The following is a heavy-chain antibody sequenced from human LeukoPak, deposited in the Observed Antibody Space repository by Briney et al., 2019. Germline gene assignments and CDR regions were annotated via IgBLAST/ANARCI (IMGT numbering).Heavy chain of an antibody. Sequence: SETLSLTCTVSGGSISSHYWSWIRQPPGKGLEWIWYIYYSGSTNYNPSPKSRVTISVDTSKNQFSLKLSSVTAADTAVYYCARTEFRYDFWSGYYYNWFDPWGQGTLVTVSS. J-gene: IGHJ5*02. D-gene: IGHD3-3*01. CDR2: IYYSGST. CDR3: ARTEFRYDFWSGYYYNWFDP. CDR1: GGSISSHY. V-gene: IGHV4-59*11.